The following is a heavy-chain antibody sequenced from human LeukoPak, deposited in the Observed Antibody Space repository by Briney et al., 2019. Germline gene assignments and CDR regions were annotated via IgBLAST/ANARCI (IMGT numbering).Heavy chain of an antibody. D-gene: IGHD3-16*01. Sequence: SETLSLTCTVSGGSISSSSYYWGWIRQPPGKGLEWIGSIYYSGSTYYNPSLKSQVTISVDTSKNQFSLKLSSVTAADTAVYYCARDSQLRLGESGVFDIWGQGTMVTVSS. CDR2: IYYSGST. J-gene: IGHJ3*02. V-gene: IGHV4-39*07. CDR3: ARDSQLRLGESGVFDI. CDR1: GGSISSSSYY.